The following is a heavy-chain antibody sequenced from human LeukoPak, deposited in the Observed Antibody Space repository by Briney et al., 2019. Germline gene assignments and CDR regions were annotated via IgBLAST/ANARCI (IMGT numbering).Heavy chain of an antibody. CDR1: GYSFTSYW. J-gene: IGHJ4*02. D-gene: IGHD4-23*01. CDR3: ARHVDSYGGNSGVDY. Sequence: KTGESLKISCKGSGYSFTSYWIGWVRQMPGKGLEWMGIIYPGDSDTRYSPSFQGQVTISADKSISTAYLQWSSLKASDTAIYYCARHVDSYGGNSGVDYWGQGTLVTVSS. CDR2: IYPGDSDT. V-gene: IGHV5-51*01.